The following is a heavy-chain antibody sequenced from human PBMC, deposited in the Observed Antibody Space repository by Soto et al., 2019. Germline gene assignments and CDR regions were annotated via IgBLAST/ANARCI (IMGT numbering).Heavy chain of an antibody. CDR3: ARRVTMVRGVIDWFDP. J-gene: IGHJ5*02. CDR1: GYSFTSYW. V-gene: IGHV5-51*01. Sequence: GESLKISCKGSGYSFTSYWIGWVRQMPGKGLEWMGIIYPSDSDTRYSPSFQGQVTISADKSISTAYLQWSSLKASDTAMYYCARRVTMVRGVIDWFDPWGQGTLVTVSS. D-gene: IGHD3-10*01. CDR2: IYPSDSDT.